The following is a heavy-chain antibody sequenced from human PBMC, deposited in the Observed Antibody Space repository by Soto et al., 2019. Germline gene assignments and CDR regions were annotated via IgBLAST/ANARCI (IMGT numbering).Heavy chain of an antibody. Sequence: QVQLVQSGAEVKKPGASVKVSCKAAGYTFTSYDINWMRQATGQGFEWMGWMNPNSGNTGYAQKFQGRVTMTRDTSISTAFMERSDLRSEDTAGYYCARGPRNWGVDYWGQGTLVTVSS. J-gene: IGHJ4*02. CDR1: GYTFTSYD. CDR2: MNPNSGNT. CDR3: ARGPRNWGVDY. V-gene: IGHV1-8*01. D-gene: IGHD7-27*01.